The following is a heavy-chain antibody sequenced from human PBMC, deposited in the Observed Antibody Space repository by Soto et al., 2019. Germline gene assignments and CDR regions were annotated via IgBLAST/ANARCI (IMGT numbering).Heavy chain of an antibody. CDR1: WGSSGNGGYY. Sequence: RYSVAWGSSGNGGYYRSLIRKPPGKGLEWIGYIYYSGSTYYNPSLKSRVTISVDTSKNQFSLKLSSVTAADTAVYYCARYLSATYAFSIAVAGVFDYWGKRTLVTVSS. J-gene: IGHJ4*02. V-gene: IGHV4-30-4*08. CDR2: IYYSGST. D-gene: IGHD6-19*01. CDR3: ARYLSATYAFSIAVAGVFDY.